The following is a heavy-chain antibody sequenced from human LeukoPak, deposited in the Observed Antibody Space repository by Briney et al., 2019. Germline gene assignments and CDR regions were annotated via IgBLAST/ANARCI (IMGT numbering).Heavy chain of an antibody. D-gene: IGHD4-17*01. Sequence: SETLSLTCTGSGGSISSSSYYWGWIRQPPGKGLEWIGNIYYSGSTYYNPSLKSRVTISVDTSKNQFSLKLSSVTAADTAVYYCAGQDYGDYAFDYWGQGTLVTVSS. J-gene: IGHJ4*02. V-gene: IGHV4-39*01. CDR3: AGQDYGDYAFDY. CDR2: IYYSGST. CDR1: GGSISSSSYY.